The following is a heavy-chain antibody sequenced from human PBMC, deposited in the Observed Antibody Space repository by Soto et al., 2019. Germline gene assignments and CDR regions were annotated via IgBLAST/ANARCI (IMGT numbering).Heavy chain of an antibody. V-gene: IGHV3-30*18. CDR3: SKVPAQHTFFDY. D-gene: IGHD2-21*01. CDR2: ISYDGSNK. J-gene: IGHJ4*02. CDR1: GFTFSSYG. Sequence: QVQLVESGGGVVQPGRSLRLSCAASGFTFSSYGMHWVRQAPGKGLEWVAVISYDGSNKYYADSVKGRFAISRDNSKNTLYLQMNSLRAEATDVYYCSKVPAQHTFFDYWGQGTLVTVSS.